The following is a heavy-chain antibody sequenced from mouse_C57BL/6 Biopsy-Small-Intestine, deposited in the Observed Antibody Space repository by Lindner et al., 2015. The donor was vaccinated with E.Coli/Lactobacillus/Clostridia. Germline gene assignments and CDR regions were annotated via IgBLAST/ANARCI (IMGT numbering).Heavy chain of an antibody. CDR1: GYTFSSYA. V-gene: IGHV1-4*01. CDR2: ISAHNGDT. CDR3: ARGPIAASAKDPFDS. Sequence: SVKVSCKASGYTFSSYAISWVRQAPGQGPEWIGWISAHNGDTKYAQMLQGRVTMTTDTSTSTAYMELKSLRSDDTAVYYCARGPIAASAKDPFDSWGQGSLVTVSS. J-gene: IGHJ4*01. D-gene: IGHD6-1*01.